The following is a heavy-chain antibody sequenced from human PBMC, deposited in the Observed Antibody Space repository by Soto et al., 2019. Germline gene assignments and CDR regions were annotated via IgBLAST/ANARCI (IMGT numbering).Heavy chain of an antibody. D-gene: IGHD3-22*01. V-gene: IGHV1-3*01. Sequence: ASVKVSCKASGYTFTSYAIHWVRQAPGQRLEWMGWINAGNGNTKYSQKFQGRVTITRDTSASTAYMEPSSLRSEDTAVYCCARGLGGYYPPFDYYYYGMDVWGQGTTVTVSS. CDR2: INAGNGNT. J-gene: IGHJ6*02. CDR1: GYTFTSYA. CDR3: ARGLGGYYPPFDYYYYGMDV.